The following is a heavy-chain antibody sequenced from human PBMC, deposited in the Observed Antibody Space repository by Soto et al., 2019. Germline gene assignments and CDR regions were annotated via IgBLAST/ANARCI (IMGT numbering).Heavy chain of an antibody. CDR1: GFTFSSYS. J-gene: IGHJ6*02. Sequence: GGSLRRSCAASGFTFSSYSMNWVRQAPGKGLECVSSISSSSSYIYYADSVKGRFTISRDNAKNSLYLQMNSLRAEDTAVYYCARQRHCNSTICYRVMDVWGQGTTVTAYS. V-gene: IGHV3-21*01. D-gene: IGHD2-2*01. CDR3: ARQRHCNSTICYRVMDV. CDR2: ISSSSSYI.